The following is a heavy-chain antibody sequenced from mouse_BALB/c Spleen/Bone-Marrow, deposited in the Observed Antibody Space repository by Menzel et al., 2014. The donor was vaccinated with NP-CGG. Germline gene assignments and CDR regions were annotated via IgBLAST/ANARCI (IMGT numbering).Heavy chain of an antibody. Sequence: VKLQESGPGLVAPSQSLSITCTVSGFSLTGYGVSWVRQPPGKGLEWPGVIWGDGSTDYNSALKSRLSISKDNSKSQVFLKMSSLQTDDTARYYCARDSFLITRALDYWGQGTSVTVSS. V-gene: IGHV2-6-7*01. D-gene: IGHD2-4*01. CDR2: IWGDGST. J-gene: IGHJ4*01. CDR1: GFSLTGYG. CDR3: ARDSFLITRALDY.